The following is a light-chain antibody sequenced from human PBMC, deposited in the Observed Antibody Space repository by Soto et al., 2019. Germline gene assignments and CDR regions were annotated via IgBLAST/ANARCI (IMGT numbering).Light chain of an antibody. CDR2: GAS. J-gene: IGKJ5*01. V-gene: IGKV3D-15*01. CDR3: QQYTNWPPIT. Sequence: EIVLTQSPGILSLSPGERASLSCGASQSISSSFLAWYQQKPGQAPRLLIYGASTRATGIPARFSGGGSGTEFTLTISSLQSEDFAVYYCQQYTNWPPITFGQGTRLEIK. CDR1: QSISSS.